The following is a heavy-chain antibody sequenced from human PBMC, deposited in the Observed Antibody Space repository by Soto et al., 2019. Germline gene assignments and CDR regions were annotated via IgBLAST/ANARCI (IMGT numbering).Heavy chain of an antibody. Sequence: EVQLVESGGGLVQPGGSLRLSCAASGFTFSYHYMHWVRQAPGKGLEWVSRISSDGSSTTYADSVEGRFFISRDNRKNTLFLQMNNLRPDDTAVYYCATPRSSLEGPPFDPWGHGTLVTVSS. CDR3: ATPRSSLEGPPFDP. CDR2: ISSDGSST. CDR1: GFTFSYHY. J-gene: IGHJ5*02. D-gene: IGHD1-1*01. V-gene: IGHV3-74*01.